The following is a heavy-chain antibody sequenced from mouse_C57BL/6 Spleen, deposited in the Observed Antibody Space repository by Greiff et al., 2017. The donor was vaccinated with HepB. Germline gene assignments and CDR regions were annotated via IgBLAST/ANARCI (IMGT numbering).Heavy chain of an antibody. CDR3: ARRYGSSYYYFDY. D-gene: IGHD1-1*01. CDR2: IYPGDGDT. Sequence: LEESGPELVKPGASVKISCKASGYAFSSSWMNWVKQRPGKGLEWIGRIYPGDGDTNYNGKFKGKATLTADKSSSTAYMQLSSLTSEDSAVYFCARRYGSSYYYFDYWGQGTTLTVSS. CDR1: GYAFSSSW. J-gene: IGHJ2*01. V-gene: IGHV1-82*01.